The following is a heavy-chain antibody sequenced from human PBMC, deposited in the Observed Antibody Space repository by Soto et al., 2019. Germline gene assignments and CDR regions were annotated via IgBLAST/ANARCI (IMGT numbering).Heavy chain of an antibody. Sequence: GGSLRLSCAASGFTFSSYSMNWVRQAPGKGLEWVSYISSSSSTIYYADSVKGRFTISRDNAKNSLYLQMNSLRAEDTAVYYCARGPPTRAAAAYIYYYYYMDVWGKGTTVTVSS. CDR3: ARGPPTRAAAAYIYYYYYMDV. CDR1: GFTFSSYS. J-gene: IGHJ6*03. D-gene: IGHD6-13*01. CDR2: ISSSSSTI. V-gene: IGHV3-48*01.